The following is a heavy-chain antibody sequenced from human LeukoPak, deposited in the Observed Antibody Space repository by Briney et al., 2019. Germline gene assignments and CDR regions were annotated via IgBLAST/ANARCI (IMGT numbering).Heavy chain of an antibody. Sequence: PSETLSLTCAVYGVSFSGYYWSWIRQPPGKGLEWIGEINHSGSTNYNPSLKSRVTISVDTSKNQFSLKLSSVTAADTAVYYCARGWIAVAGNPDYWGQGTLVTVSS. CDR2: INHSGST. D-gene: IGHD6-19*01. CDR1: GVSFSGYY. CDR3: ARGWIAVAGNPDY. J-gene: IGHJ4*02. V-gene: IGHV4-34*01.